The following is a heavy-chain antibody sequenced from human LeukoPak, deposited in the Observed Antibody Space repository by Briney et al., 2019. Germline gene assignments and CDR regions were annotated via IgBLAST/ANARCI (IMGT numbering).Heavy chain of an antibody. V-gene: IGHV4-59*08. Sequence: PSETLSLTCTVSGGSISSYYWSWIRQPPGKGLEWIGYIYYSGSTNYNPSLKSRVTISVDTSKNQFSLKLSSVTAADTAVYYCARHRGGWYEAHFDYWGQGTLVTVSS. D-gene: IGHD6-19*01. J-gene: IGHJ4*02. CDR3: ARHRGGWYEAHFDY. CDR1: GGSISSYY. CDR2: IYYSGST.